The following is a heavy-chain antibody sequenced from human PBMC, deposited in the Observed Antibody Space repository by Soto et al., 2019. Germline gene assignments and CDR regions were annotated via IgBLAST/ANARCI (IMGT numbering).Heavy chain of an antibody. D-gene: IGHD6-13*01. V-gene: IGHV3-74*01. CDR3: ARDYNGLGY. J-gene: IGHJ4*02. CDR2: ISSDGLTT. CDR1: GFTFSSYW. Sequence: EVQLAESGGGLVQPGGSLRLSCAASGFTFSSYWMHWVRQAPGKGLVWVSRISSDGLTTSYADSVKGRFIISRDNAKNPLYLQLNSLRAEDTAVYYCARDYNGLGYWGQGTLVTVSS.